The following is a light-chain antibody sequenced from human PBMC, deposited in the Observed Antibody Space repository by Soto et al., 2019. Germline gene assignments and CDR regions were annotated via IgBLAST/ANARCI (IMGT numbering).Light chain of an antibody. CDR1: QGISSY. V-gene: IGKV1-8*01. Sequence: AIRMTQSPSSLSASPGDRVTITCRASQGISSYLAWFQQKPGRPPKLLMSATSTLQSDVPSRFSGSGSGTDFTLTIGCLQSEDLATYYCQQYYTYPWTFGQGTKVDIK. CDR3: QQYYTYPWT. J-gene: IGKJ1*01. CDR2: ATS.